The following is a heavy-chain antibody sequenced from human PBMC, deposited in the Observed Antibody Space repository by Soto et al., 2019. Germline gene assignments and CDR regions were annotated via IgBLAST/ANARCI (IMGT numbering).Heavy chain of an antibody. D-gene: IGHD3-3*02. Sequence: VQLVESGGGLVKPGGSLRLSCAASGFTFSSYSMNWVRQAPGKRLEWVSSISSSSSYIYYADSVKGRFTISRDNAKNSLYLQMNSLRAEYTAVYYCARDRPVRIRSGYGMDVLGQGTTVTVSS. CDR3: ARDRPVRIRSGYGMDV. J-gene: IGHJ6*02. CDR2: ISSSSSYI. V-gene: IGHV3-21*01. CDR1: GFTFSSYS.